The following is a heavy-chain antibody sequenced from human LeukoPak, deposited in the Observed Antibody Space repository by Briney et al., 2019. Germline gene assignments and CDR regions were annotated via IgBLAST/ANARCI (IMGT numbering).Heavy chain of an antibody. Sequence: SETLSLTCTVSGGSISSGSYYWSWIRQPAGKGLEWIGRIYTSGSTNYNPSLKSRVTISVDTSKNQFSLKLSSVTAADTAVYYCARDYCGGDCYPLWWGQGTLVTVSS. D-gene: IGHD2-21*02. CDR3: ARDYCGGDCYPLW. CDR2: IYTSGST. CDR1: GGSISSGSYY. V-gene: IGHV4-61*02. J-gene: IGHJ4*02.